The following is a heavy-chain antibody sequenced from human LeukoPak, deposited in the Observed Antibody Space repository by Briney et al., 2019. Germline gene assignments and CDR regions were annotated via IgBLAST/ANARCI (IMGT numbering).Heavy chain of an antibody. CDR1: GGSISSYY. Sequence: TSETLSLTCTVSGGSISSYYWSWIRQPAGKGLEWIGRIYTSGSTNYNPSLKSRVTMSVDTSKNQFSLKLSSVTAADTAVYYCARDPRSGYLETLHFSLGFDYWGQGTLVTVSS. CDR3: ARDPRSGYLETLHFSLGFDY. J-gene: IGHJ4*02. CDR2: IYTSGST. D-gene: IGHD3-3*01. V-gene: IGHV4-4*07.